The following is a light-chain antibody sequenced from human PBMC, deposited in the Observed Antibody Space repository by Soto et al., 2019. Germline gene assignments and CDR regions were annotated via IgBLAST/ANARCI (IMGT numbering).Light chain of an antibody. J-gene: IGKJ4*01. V-gene: IGKV1-5*02. CDR1: QSISSW. Sequence: DIQMTQSPSTLSASVGDRVTIIFRASQSISSWLAWYQQKPGKAPKLLIYDASSLESGVPSRFSGSGSGTEFTLTISSLQPDDFATYYCQQYNSYLTFGGGTKVDIK. CDR3: QQYNSYLT. CDR2: DAS.